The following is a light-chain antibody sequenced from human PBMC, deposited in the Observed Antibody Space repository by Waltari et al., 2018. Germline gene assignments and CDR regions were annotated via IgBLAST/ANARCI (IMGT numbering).Light chain of an antibody. Sequence: QSALTQPASVSGSPGQSITISCTGTSSDVGGYNYVSWYQQHPGKAPKLIIYDVSKWPSGVSNRFSGSKSGNTASLTISGLQAEDEADFYCSSYTSSSTLLFGGGTKLTVL. CDR3: SSYTSSSTLL. J-gene: IGLJ3*02. CDR2: DVS. CDR1: SSDVGGYNY. V-gene: IGLV2-14*01.